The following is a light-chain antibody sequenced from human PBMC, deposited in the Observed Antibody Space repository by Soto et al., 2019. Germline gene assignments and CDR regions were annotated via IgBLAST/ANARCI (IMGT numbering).Light chain of an antibody. CDR2: AAS. V-gene: IGKV1-39*01. J-gene: IGKJ1*01. Sequence: DIQMTQSPSSLSASMGDRVTITCRASQTISSYLNWYQQKPGKAPNLLIYAASSLQPGVPSRFSGSGSGTDFTLTISSLQPEDFATYYCQQSYSPARTFGQGTKVEIK. CDR1: QTISSY. CDR3: QQSYSPART.